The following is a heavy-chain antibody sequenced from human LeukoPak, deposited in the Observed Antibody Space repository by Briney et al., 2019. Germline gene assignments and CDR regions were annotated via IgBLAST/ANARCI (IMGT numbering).Heavy chain of an antibody. CDR2: ISGTGTST. J-gene: IGHJ5*02. V-gene: IGHV3-23*01. CDR1: GFTFSDSA. Sequence: PGGSLRLSCAASGFTFSDSAMGWVRQAPGRGLEWVSAISGTGTSTYYAASVKGRFTISRDTSKNTLYLQMNSLRAEDTAVYYCTKRGDSTSWYWFDPWGQGTLVTVSS. CDR3: TKRGDSTSWYWFDP. D-gene: IGHD6-13*01.